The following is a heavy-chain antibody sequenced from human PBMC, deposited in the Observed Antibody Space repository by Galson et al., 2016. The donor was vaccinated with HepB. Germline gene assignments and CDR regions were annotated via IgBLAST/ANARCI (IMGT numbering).Heavy chain of an antibody. CDR1: GFTFSTNW. D-gene: IGHD1-26*01. V-gene: IGHV3-74*01. Sequence: SLRLSCAASGFTFSTNWMHWVRQAPGKGLVWVSRINTDGTITNYADSVKGRFTISRDNAKNTLFLQMNSLRVEDVAVYYCVREVGAPGYFQDWGQGALVTVSS. J-gene: IGHJ1*01. CDR3: VREVGAPGYFQD. CDR2: INTDGTIT.